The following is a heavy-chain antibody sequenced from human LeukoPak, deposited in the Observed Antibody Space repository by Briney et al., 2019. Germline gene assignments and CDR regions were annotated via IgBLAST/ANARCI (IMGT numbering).Heavy chain of an antibody. CDR3: AKDRVTGGYSYGVFDY. V-gene: IGHV3-53*01. D-gene: IGHD5-18*01. CDR1: GFTVSSNY. CDR2: IYSGGSK. Sequence: GGSLRLSCAASGFTVSSNYMSWVRQAPGKGLEWVSVIYSGGSKYYADSVKGRFTISRGNSKNTLYLQMNSLRAEDTAVYYCAKDRVTGGYSYGVFDYWGLGTLVTVSS. J-gene: IGHJ4*02.